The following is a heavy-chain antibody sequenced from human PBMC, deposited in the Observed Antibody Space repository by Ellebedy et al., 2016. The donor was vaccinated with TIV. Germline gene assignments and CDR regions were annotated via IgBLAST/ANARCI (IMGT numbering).Heavy chain of an antibody. D-gene: IGHD3-10*01. J-gene: IGHJ2*01. CDR1: GYTFTRYG. Sequence: ASVKVSXXVSGYTFTRYGMSWVRTAPGQGLEWMGWIAVYNGHTKYAQKFQDRVVMTTETATSTVYMELRSLRSDDTAVYYCARSRLGGCHWYFDFWGRGTLVTVSS. CDR2: IAVYNGHT. CDR3: ARSRLGGCHWYFDF. V-gene: IGHV1-18*01.